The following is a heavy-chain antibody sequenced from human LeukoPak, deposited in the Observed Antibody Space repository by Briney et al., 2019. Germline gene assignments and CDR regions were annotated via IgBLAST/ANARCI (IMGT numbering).Heavy chain of an antibody. D-gene: IGHD4-17*01. V-gene: IGHV1-8*03. CDR3: ARTTSLTASGYDY. CDR2: INPNNGDS. Sequence: ASVKVSCKASGYIFINNHINWVRQATGQGLEWMGWINPNNGDSGYAQKFQGRVTITRDTSISAAYMELRSLTSEDTAVYFCARTTSLTASGYDYWGQGTLVTVSS. CDR1: GYIFINNH. J-gene: IGHJ4*02.